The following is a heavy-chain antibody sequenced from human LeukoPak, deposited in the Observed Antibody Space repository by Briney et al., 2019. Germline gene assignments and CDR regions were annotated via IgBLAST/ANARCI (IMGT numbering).Heavy chain of an antibody. CDR3: ARRIAYCGGDCYLLFDY. D-gene: IGHD2-21*02. Sequence: ASVKVSCKASGYTCTIYDINWVRQATGQGLEWMGWMNPNSGNTGYAQKFQGRVNMTSNTYISTAYMELSSLRSEDTAVYYCARRIAYCGGDCYLLFDYWGQRTLVTVSS. CDR2: MNPNSGNT. V-gene: IGHV1-8*01. J-gene: IGHJ4*02. CDR1: GYTCTIYD.